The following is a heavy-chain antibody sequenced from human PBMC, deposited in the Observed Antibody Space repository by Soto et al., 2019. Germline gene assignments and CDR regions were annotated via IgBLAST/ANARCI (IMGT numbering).Heavy chain of an antibody. CDR2: IYSGGST. D-gene: IGHD4-17*01. CDR1: GFTVSSNY. CDR3: AIVRIYGDYDAFDI. J-gene: IGHJ3*02. Sequence: GGSLRLSCAASGFTVSSNYMSWVRQAPGKGLEWVSVIYSGGSTYYADSVKGRFTISRDNSKNTLYLQMNSLRAEDTAVYYCAIVRIYGDYDAFDIWGQGTMVTVSS. V-gene: IGHV3-66*01.